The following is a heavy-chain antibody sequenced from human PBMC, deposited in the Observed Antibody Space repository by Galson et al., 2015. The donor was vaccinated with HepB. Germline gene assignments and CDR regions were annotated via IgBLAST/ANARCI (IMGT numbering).Heavy chain of an antibody. D-gene: IGHD1-26*01. J-gene: IGHJ6*02. CDR1: GFTFSSYG. CDR3: ARGVLGATRNYYGMDV. Sequence: SLRLSCAASGFTFSSYGMHWVRQAPGKGLEWVAVIWYDGSNKYYADSVKDRFTISRDNSKNTLYLQMNSLRAEDTAVYYCARGVLGATRNYYGMDVWGQGTTVTVSS. V-gene: IGHV3-33*08. CDR2: IWYDGSNK.